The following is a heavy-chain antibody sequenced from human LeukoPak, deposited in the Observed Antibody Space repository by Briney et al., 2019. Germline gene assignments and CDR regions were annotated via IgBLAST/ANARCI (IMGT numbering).Heavy chain of an antibody. CDR3: ARVLGFNDILTGYTYGWFDP. J-gene: IGHJ5*02. CDR2: IIPIFGTA. CDR1: GGTLSSYA. Sequence: SVKVSCKASGGTLSSYAISWVRQAPGQGLEWMGGIIPIFGTANYAQKFQGRVTITADKSTSTAYMELSSLRSEDTAVYYCARVLGFNDILTGYTYGWFDPWGQGTLVTVSS. D-gene: IGHD3-9*01. V-gene: IGHV1-69*06.